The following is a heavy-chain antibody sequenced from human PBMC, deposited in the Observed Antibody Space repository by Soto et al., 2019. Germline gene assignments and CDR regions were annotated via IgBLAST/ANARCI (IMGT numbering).Heavy chain of an antibody. D-gene: IGHD3-10*01. CDR2: ISPMFGAA. CDR1: GGTFNTYA. Sequence: QVQLVQSGAEMKKPGSSVKVSCQSSGGTFNTYAMNWVRQAPGQGPEWMGDISPMFGAANYAPKFQGRVTITAAESTGTSYMPLSRLTSEDTALYFCAREVQVHSPAFVYWGQGTLVTVSS. CDR3: AREVQVHSPAFVY. V-gene: IGHV1-69*19. J-gene: IGHJ4*02.